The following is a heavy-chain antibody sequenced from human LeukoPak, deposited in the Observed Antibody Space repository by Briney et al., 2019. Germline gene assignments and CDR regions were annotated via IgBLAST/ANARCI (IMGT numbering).Heavy chain of an antibody. CDR2: ISSSSSTV. J-gene: IGHJ5*02. CDR1: GFTFSRYS. CDR3: ARRYGSSWSGFDP. V-gene: IGHV3-48*02. Sequence: GGSLRLSCAASGFTFSRYSMNWVRQAPGKGLEWVSYISSSSSTVYYADSLKGRFTISRDNAKNSLYLQMNSLRDEDTAVYYCARRYGSSWSGFDPWGQGTLVTVSS. D-gene: IGHD6-13*01.